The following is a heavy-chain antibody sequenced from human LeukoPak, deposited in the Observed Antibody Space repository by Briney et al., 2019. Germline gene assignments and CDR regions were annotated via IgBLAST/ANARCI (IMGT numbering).Heavy chain of an antibody. J-gene: IGHJ5*02. V-gene: IGHV3-30-3*01. D-gene: IGHD3-3*01. CDR1: GFTFTSYC. Sequence: GGSLRLSCAASGFTFTSYCMHWVRQAPGKGLEWVAVISYDGSNKYYAHSVKGRFTISRDNSKTTLYPPMNSPRAEDTAVYYCARAPERGYYHFWSGYSSQGLESSGQGNLVT. CDR3: ARAPERGYYHFWSGYSSQGLES. CDR2: ISYDGSNK.